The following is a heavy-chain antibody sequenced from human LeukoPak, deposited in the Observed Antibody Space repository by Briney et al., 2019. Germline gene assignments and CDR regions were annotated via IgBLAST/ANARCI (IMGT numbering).Heavy chain of an antibody. J-gene: IGHJ4*02. Sequence: PGGSLRLSCAASGFTFSDYYMSWIRQAPGKGLEWIGRIYYSGGTYYNPSLKSRVTISVDTSKNQFSLKPSSVTAADTAVYYCATDYARRSIDYWGQGTLVTVSS. CDR2: IYYSGGT. CDR1: GFTFSDYY. V-gene: IGHV4-59*05. D-gene: IGHD4-17*01. CDR3: ATDYARRSIDY.